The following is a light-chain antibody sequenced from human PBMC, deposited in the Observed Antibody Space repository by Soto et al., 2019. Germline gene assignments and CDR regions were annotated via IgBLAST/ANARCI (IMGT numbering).Light chain of an antibody. CDR2: GAS. CDR1: QSITTS. J-gene: IGKJ3*01. CDR3: QQSSSTPFT. V-gene: IGKV1-39*01. Sequence: DIQMTQAPSSLSASVGDRVTITCRASQSITTSLSWHQQKPGKAPKVLIYGASKLQGGVPSRFRGSGSGTDFTLTISSLQPGDFAAYYCQQSSSTPFTFGPGTRVDV.